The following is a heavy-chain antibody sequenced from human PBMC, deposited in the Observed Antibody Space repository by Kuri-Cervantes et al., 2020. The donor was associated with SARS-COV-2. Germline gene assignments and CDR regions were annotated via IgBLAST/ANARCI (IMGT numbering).Heavy chain of an antibody. CDR1: GFTFRSYA. D-gene: IGHD6-13*01. V-gene: IGHV3-23*01. J-gene: IGHJ4*02. Sequence: GGFLKTFWAASGFTFRSYAMSWVRQAPGKGLEWVSAISGSGGSTYYADSVKGRFTISRDNSKNTLYLQMNSLRAEDTAVYYCAKDVTYSTSCYWGQGTLVTVSS. CDR3: AKDVTYSTSCY. CDR2: ISGSGGST.